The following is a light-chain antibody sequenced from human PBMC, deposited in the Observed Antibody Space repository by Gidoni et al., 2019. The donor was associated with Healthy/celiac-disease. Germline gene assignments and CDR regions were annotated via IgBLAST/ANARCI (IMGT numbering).Light chain of an antibody. Sequence: IQLPQSPSSLSASGGDRVTITCRASQSISSYLNWYQQKPGKAPKLLIYAASSLQSGVPSRFSGSGSGTDFTLTISSLQPEDFATYYCQQSYSTPHTFXGXTKVEIK. CDR3: QQSYSTPHT. J-gene: IGKJ4*01. CDR1: QSISSY. CDR2: AAS. V-gene: IGKV1-39*01.